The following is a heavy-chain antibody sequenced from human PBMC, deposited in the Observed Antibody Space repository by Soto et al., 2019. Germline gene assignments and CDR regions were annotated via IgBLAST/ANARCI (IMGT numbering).Heavy chain of an antibody. CDR1: GGSFSGYY. CDR2: INHSGST. Sequence: SETLSLTCTVYGGSFSGYYWSWIRQPPGKGLEWIGEINHSGSTNYNPSLKSRVTISVDTSKNQFSLKLSSVTAADTAVYYCARVHSGYSYGLQFDYWGQGTLVTVSS. J-gene: IGHJ4*02. V-gene: IGHV4-34*01. D-gene: IGHD5-18*01. CDR3: ARVHSGYSYGLQFDY.